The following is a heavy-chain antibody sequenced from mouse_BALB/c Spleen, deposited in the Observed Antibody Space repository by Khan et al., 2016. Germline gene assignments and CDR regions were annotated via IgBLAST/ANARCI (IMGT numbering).Heavy chain of an antibody. CDR3: ARPYDNYFDY. D-gene: IGHD2-3*01. CDR1: GFAFSRYW. CDR2: INPDSSTI. V-gene: IGHV4-1*02. Sequence: EVKLLESGGGLVQPGGSLKLSCAASGFAFSRYWMSWVRQAPGKGLEWIGEINPDSSTINYTPSLKDKFIISRDNAKNTLYLQMSKVRSEDTALYYCARPYDNYFDYWGQGTTLTVSS. J-gene: IGHJ2*01.